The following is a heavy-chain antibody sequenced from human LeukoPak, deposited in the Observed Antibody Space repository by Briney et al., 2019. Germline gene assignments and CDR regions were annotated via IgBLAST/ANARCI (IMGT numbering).Heavy chain of an antibody. CDR1: GFTFSSYG. Sequence: GGSLRLSCAASGFTFSSYGIHWVRQAPGKGLEWVAFIRYDGSNKYYADSVKGRFTISRDNSKNTLYLQMNSLRAEDTAVYYCAKDTGSGYDYFSYYFDFWGQGTLVTVSS. J-gene: IGHJ4*02. V-gene: IGHV3-30*02. CDR3: AKDTGSGYDYFSYYFDF. CDR2: IRYDGSNK. D-gene: IGHD5-12*01.